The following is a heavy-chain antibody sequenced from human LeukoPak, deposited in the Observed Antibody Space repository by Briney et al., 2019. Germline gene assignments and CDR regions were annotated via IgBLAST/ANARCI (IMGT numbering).Heavy chain of an antibody. D-gene: IGHD3-22*01. CDR2: IYHSGST. J-gene: IGHJ4*02. CDR3: ARGHYDSTSYFDY. V-gene: IGHV4-30-2*01. CDR1: GGSISSCGYS. Sequence: SETLSLTCAVSGGSISSCGYSWRWIRQPPGKGLEWIGYIYHSGSTYYNPSLKSRVTISVDRSKNQFSLKLSSVTAADTAVYYCARGHYDSTSYFDYWGQGTVVTVSS.